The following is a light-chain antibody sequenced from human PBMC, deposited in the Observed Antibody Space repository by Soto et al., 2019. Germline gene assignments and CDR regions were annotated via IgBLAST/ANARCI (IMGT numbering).Light chain of an antibody. J-gene: IGKJ4*01. CDR1: QSVSRSY. V-gene: IGKV3-20*01. CDR3: QQYGSSTLT. Sequence: EIVLTQSPGTLSLSPGERATLSCRASQSVSRSYLAWYQQKPGQAPRLLIYGASSSATGIPDRFSGSGSGTDFTLTISSLEHEDVAVYYCQQYGSSTLTFGGGTKLEIK. CDR2: GAS.